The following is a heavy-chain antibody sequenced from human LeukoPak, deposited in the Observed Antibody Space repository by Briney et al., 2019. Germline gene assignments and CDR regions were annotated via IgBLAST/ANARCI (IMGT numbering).Heavy chain of an antibody. CDR1: GYTFTGYY. Sequence: ASVTVSCKASGYTFTGYYMHWVRQAPGQGLEWMGWINPNSGGTNYAQKFQGRVTMTRDTSISTAYMELSRLRSDDTAVYYCARSGSSLVNWFDPWGQGTLVTVSS. J-gene: IGHJ5*02. D-gene: IGHD6-13*01. V-gene: IGHV1-2*02. CDR2: INPNSGGT. CDR3: ARSGSSLVNWFDP.